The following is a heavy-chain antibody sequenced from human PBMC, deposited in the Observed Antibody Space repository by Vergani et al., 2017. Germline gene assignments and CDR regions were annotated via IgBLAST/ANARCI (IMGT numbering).Heavy chain of an antibody. CDR1: GFTFSSYG. J-gene: IGHJ4*02. Sequence: VQLVESGGGVVQPGRSLRLSCAASGFTFSSYGMHWVRQAPGKGLEWVAVIWYDGSNKYYADSVKGRFTISRDNSKNTLYLQMNSLRAEDTAVYYCTTESPAVLRYFDWLPADDYWGQGTLVTVSS. CDR2: IWYDGSNK. D-gene: IGHD3-9*01. CDR3: TTESPAVLRYFDWLPADDY. V-gene: IGHV3-33*01.